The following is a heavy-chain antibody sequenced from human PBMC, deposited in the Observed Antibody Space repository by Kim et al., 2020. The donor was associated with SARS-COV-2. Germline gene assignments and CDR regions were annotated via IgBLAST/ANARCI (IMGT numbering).Heavy chain of an antibody. Sequence: NYNPSLKSRVTISVDTSKNQFSLKLSSVTAADTAVYYCARAPTGESKYDYWGQGTLVTVSS. J-gene: IGHJ4*02. CDR3: ARAPTGESKYDY. V-gene: IGHV4-59*01. D-gene: IGHD7-27*01.